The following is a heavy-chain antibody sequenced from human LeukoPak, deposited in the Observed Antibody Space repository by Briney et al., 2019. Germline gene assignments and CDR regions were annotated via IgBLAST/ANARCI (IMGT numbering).Heavy chain of an antibody. D-gene: IGHD3/OR15-3a*01. V-gene: IGHV1-8*01. Sequence: ASVKVSCKASGYTFTSYDMNWVRQATAQGLEWMGWMNPNSGNTGYAQKFQGRVTMTKNTSITTAYMELSSLRSEDTAVYYCARALSWTTESYYYMDVWGKGTTVTVSS. J-gene: IGHJ6*03. CDR2: MNPNSGNT. CDR1: GYTFTSYD. CDR3: ARALSWTTESYYYMDV.